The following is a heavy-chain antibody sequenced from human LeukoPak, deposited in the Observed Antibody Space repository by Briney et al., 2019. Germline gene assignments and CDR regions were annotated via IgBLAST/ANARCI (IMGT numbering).Heavy chain of an antibody. CDR2: ISSSGSTI. J-gene: IGHJ4*02. D-gene: IGHD2-2*01. Sequence: GGSLRLSCAASGFTFSSYSMNWVRQAPGKGLEWVSYISSSGSTIYYADSVKGRFTISRDNAKNSLYLQMNSLRAEDTAVYYCARDPIVVVPAGGDYWGQGTLVTVSS. CDR3: ARDPIVVVPAGGDY. V-gene: IGHV3-48*04. CDR1: GFTFSSYS.